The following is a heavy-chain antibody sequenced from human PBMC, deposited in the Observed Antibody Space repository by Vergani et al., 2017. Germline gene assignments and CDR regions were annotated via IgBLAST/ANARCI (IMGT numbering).Heavy chain of an antibody. Sequence: QVQLPESGPGLVKPSGPLSLTCAVSGGSLSSSNWWSWVRQPPGKGLEWIGELYHSGSTNYNPSLKSRVTISVDKSKNQFSLKLSSVTAADTAVYYCARMYYDILTGYSYFDYWGQGTLVTVSS. D-gene: IGHD3-9*01. CDR3: ARMYYDILTGYSYFDY. CDR2: LYHSGST. CDR1: GGSLSSSNW. V-gene: IGHV4-4*02. J-gene: IGHJ4*02.